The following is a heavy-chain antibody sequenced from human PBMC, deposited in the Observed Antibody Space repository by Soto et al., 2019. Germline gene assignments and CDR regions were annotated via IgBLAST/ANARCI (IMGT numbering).Heavy chain of an antibody. CDR3: ARDRGHMEWLPRQIDY. V-gene: IGHV3-30*03. J-gene: IGHJ4*02. Sequence: QVQLMESGEGVVQPGRSLRLSCAASGFTFKTYGMHWVRQVPGKGLQWVAALSYDGVNKFYVDSVKGRFTVSRDNSKNTVSLEMSSLRADDSAVYYCARDRGHMEWLPRQIDYWGQGTTVTVSS. D-gene: IGHD3-3*01. CDR1: GFTFKTYG. CDR2: LSYDGVNK.